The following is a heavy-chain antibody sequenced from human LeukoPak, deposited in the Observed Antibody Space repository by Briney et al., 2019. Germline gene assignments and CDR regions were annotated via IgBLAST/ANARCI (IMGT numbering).Heavy chain of an antibody. V-gene: IGHV4-38-2*02. CDR2: IYHSGST. CDR3: AKRYCSSTTCYDDRGAFDY. D-gene: IGHD2-2*01. J-gene: IGHJ4*02. CDR1: GYSISSGNY. Sequence: PSETLSLTCTVSGYSISSGNYWAWIRQPPGKGLAWIGSIYHSGSTYYNPSLKSRVTISVDTSKNQFSLKLSSVTAADTAVYYCAKRYCSSTTCYDDRGAFDYWGQGTLVTVSS.